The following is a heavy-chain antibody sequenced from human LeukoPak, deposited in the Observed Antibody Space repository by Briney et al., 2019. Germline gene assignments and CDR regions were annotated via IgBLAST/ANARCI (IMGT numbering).Heavy chain of an antibody. D-gene: IGHD2-2*01. Sequence: ASVKVSRKASGYTFTSYGISWVRQAPGQGLEWMGWISAYNGNTNYAQKLQGRVTMTTDTSTSTAYMELRSLRSDDTAVYYCARTYCSSTSCWYGSYYFDYWGQGTLVTVSS. CDR3: ARTYCSSTSCWYGSYYFDY. CDR1: GYTFTSYG. V-gene: IGHV1-18*01. J-gene: IGHJ4*02. CDR2: ISAYNGNT.